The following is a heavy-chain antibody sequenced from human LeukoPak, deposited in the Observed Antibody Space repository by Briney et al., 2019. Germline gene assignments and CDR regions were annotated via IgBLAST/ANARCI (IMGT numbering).Heavy chain of an antibody. Sequence: SETLSLTCAVYGGSFSGYYWSWIRQPPGKGLEWIGEINHSGSTNYNPSLKSRVTISVDTSKNQFSLKLSSVTAADTAVYYCARLLSRYSSSWYPFDYWGQGTLVAVSS. V-gene: IGHV4-34*01. CDR2: INHSGST. J-gene: IGHJ4*02. D-gene: IGHD6-13*01. CDR3: ARLLSRYSSSWYPFDY. CDR1: GGSFSGYY.